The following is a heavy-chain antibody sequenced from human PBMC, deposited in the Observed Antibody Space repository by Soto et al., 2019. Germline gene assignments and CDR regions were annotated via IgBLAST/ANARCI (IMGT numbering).Heavy chain of an antibody. V-gene: IGHV4-59*08. Sequence: QVQLQESGPGLVKPSETLSLTCTVSGGSIDGYNCAWIRQPPGKALEWVGYVYYNGGSSYNPSLKSAVTLSMDTSKSQFSLQLRSVTAADTAVYYCARQGIGNLHGLVDVWGRGTTVTVSS. CDR3: ARQGIGNLHGLVDV. D-gene: IGHD3-10*01. CDR2: VYYNGGS. CDR1: GGSIDGYN. J-gene: IGHJ6*02.